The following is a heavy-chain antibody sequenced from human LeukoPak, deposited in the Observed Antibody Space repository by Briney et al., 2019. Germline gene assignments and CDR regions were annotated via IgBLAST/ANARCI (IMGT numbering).Heavy chain of an antibody. Sequence: ASVKVSCKASGGTFSSYAISWVRQAPGQGLEWMGRIIPILGIANYAQKFQGRVTITADKSTSTAYMELSSLRSEDTAVYYCARDAGLGERTLGYWGQGTLVTVSS. CDR2: IIPILGIA. CDR3: ARDAGLGERTLGY. D-gene: IGHD3-16*01. J-gene: IGHJ4*02. V-gene: IGHV1-69*04. CDR1: GGTFSSYA.